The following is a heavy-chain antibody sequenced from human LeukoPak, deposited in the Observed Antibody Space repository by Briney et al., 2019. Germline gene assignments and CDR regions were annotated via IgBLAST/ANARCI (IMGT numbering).Heavy chain of an antibody. CDR1: GFTFDNDP. Sequence: GGSLTLSCAASGFTFDNDPMNWVRQAPGKGLEWVAYISGGGTKRHYSDSVKGRFHISRDNPKNPLYLQINNLRAEDTAMYYCAKCSAGYYNDAFDIWGRGTMVTVSS. J-gene: IGHJ3*02. D-gene: IGHD3-10*02. CDR3: AKCSAGYYNDAFDI. CDR2: ISGGGTKR. V-gene: IGHV3-23*01.